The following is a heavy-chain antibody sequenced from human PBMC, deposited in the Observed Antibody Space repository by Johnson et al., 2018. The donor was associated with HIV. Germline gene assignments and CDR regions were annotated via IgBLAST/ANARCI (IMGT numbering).Heavy chain of an antibody. J-gene: IGHJ3*02. CDR1: GFTFSSYG. CDR3: ARGGYSGYDPAGPNAFDI. Sequence: QVQVVESGGGVVQPGGSLRLSCAASGFTFSSYGMHWVRQAPGKGLEWVSVIYSGGSTYYADSVKGRFTISRDNSKNTLYLQMNSLRAEDTAVYYCARGGYSGYDPAGPNAFDIWGQGTMVTVSS. V-gene: IGHV3-NL1*01. D-gene: IGHD5-12*01. CDR2: IYSGGST.